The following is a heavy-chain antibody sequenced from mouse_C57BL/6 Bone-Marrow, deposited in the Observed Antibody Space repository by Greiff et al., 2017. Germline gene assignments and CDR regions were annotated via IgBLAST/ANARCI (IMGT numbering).Heavy chain of an antibody. CDR1: GFTFRSYG. V-gene: IGHV5-6*01. Sequence: EVQVVESGGDLVKPGGSLKLSCAASGFTFRSYGMSWVRQTPDKRLEWVATISSGGSYTYYPDSVKGRFTIARDNAKNTLDLQMSSLKYEDTAMYYCARQAVVRYCAMDYWGQGTSVTVSS. CDR3: ARQAVVRYCAMDY. CDR2: ISSGGSYT. J-gene: IGHJ4*01. D-gene: IGHD1-1*01.